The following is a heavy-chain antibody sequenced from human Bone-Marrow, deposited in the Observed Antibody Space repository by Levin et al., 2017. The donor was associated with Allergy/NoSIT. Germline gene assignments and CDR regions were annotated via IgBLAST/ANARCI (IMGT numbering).Heavy chain of an antibody. CDR1: GFTFSTFS. CDR2: INASSSAI. V-gene: IGHV3-48*01. CDR3: ARDRSGAAAHTNGYLDV. J-gene: IGHJ6*03. Sequence: QPGGSLRLSCAASGFTFSTFSLNWLRQAPGKGLEWVSYINASSSAIYYADSVKGRFTISRDNAKNSVYLQMNSLRAEDTAIYYCARDRSGAAAHTNGYLDVWGKGTTVTVSS. D-gene: IGHD6-13*01.